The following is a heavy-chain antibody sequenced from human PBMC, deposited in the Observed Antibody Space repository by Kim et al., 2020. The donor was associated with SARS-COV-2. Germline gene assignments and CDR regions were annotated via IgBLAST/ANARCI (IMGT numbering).Heavy chain of an antibody. CDR3: ARALLYSGLHDY. Sequence: SYAQKFQGRVTMTRDTSTSTVYMELSSLRSEDTAVYYCARALLYSGLHDYWGQGTLVTVSS. D-gene: IGHD5-12*01. V-gene: IGHV1-46*03. J-gene: IGHJ4*02.